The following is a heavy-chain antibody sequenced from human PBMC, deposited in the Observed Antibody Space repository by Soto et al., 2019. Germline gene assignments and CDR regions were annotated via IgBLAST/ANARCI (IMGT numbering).Heavy chain of an antibody. V-gene: IGHV3-23*01. D-gene: IGHD3-22*01. CDR3: AKRYYDSSARYFDY. CDR1: GFTFSNYG. J-gene: IGHJ4*02. CDR2: FGGNGGST. Sequence: EVQLLESGGGLVQPGGSLRLSCAASGFTFSNYGMSWVRQAPGKGLEWVSTFGGNGGSTYYADSVKGRFTISRDNSKNTLYLKMNSLRAEDTAVYYCAKRYYDSSARYFDYWGQGTLVAVSS.